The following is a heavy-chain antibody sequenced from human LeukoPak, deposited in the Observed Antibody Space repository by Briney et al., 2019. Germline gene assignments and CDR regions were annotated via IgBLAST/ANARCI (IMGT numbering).Heavy chain of an antibody. V-gene: IGHV3-23*01. Sequence: GGSLRLSCAASGFTFSNSAMTWVRQAPGKGLEWVSAISTSGSDTIYTDSVKDRFIISRDNSKNTLYLQMNSLRAEDTAVYYCAKGGNSAPLDYWGQGTLVTVSS. CDR2: ISTSGSDT. CDR3: AKGGNSAPLDY. J-gene: IGHJ4*02. D-gene: IGHD1-7*01. CDR1: GFTFSNSA.